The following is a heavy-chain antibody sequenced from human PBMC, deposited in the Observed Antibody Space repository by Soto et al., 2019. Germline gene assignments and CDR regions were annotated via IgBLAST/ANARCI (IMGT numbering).Heavy chain of an antibody. D-gene: IGHD5-18*01. CDR3: AALDTAMVKTAGY. Sequence: EVQLVESGGGLVQPGGSLRLSCAASGYSNSTYWMSWVRQAPGKGLEWVANVKQDGSEEYYVDSVKGRFTISRDNAKNSLYLQMNSLRVEDTAVYYCAALDTAMVKTAGYWGQGTLVTVSS. CDR2: VKQDGSEE. J-gene: IGHJ4*02. CDR1: GYSNSTYW. V-gene: IGHV3-7*01.